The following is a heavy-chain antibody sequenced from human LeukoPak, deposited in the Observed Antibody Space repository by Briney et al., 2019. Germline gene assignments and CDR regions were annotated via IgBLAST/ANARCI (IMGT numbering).Heavy chain of an antibody. CDR1: GFTFSSYW. Sequence: GGSLRLSCAASGFTFSSYWMHWVRQAPGNGLVWVSRINSEGSITSYADSVKGRFTISRDNAKNTLYLQMNSLRAEDTALYFSAREMKLFGTDMGAFDIWGQGTMVTVSS. CDR3: AREMKLFGTDMGAFDI. J-gene: IGHJ3*02. CDR2: INSEGSIT. V-gene: IGHV3-74*01. D-gene: IGHD3-10*02.